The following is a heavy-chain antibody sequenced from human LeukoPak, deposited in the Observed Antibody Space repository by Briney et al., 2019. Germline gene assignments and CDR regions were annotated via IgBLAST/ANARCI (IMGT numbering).Heavy chain of an antibody. J-gene: IGHJ3*02. V-gene: IGHV4-39*01. CDR2: IYYSGTT. CDR1: GGSISITSYY. D-gene: IGHD2-15*01. Sequence: SETLSLTCTVSGGSISITSYYWGWIRQPPGKGLEWIGSIYYSGTTNYNPSLKSRVTISVDTSKNQLSLKLSSVTAADTAVYYCASRYCRGGNCDSGLIGINAFDIWGQGTMVTVSS. CDR3: ASRYCRGGNCDSGLIGINAFDI.